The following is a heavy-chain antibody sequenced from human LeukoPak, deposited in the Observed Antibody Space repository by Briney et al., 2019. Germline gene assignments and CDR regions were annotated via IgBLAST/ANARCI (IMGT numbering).Heavy chain of an antibody. V-gene: IGHV3-30-3*01. CDR1: GFTFSSYA. D-gene: IGHD6-19*01. J-gene: IGHJ4*02. Sequence: PGGSLRLSCAASGFTFSSYAMHWVRQAPGKGLEWVAVISYDGSNKYYADSVKGRFTISRDNSKNTLYLQMNSLRAEDTAVYYCARDLGSSGWGGENYFDYWGQRTLVTVSS. CDR3: ARDLGSSGWGGENYFDY. CDR2: ISYDGSNK.